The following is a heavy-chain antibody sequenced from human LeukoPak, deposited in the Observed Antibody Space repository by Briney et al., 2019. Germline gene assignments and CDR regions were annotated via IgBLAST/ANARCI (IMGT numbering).Heavy chain of an antibody. CDR3: ARDLIAADGKVTYGMDV. D-gene: IGHD6-13*01. CDR1: GGTFSSYA. Sequence: SVTVSCKASGGTFSSYAISWVRQAPGQGLEWMGRIIPIFGIANYAQKFQGRVTITADKSTSTAYMELSSLRSEDTAVYYCARDLIAADGKVTYGMDVWGQGTTVTVSS. V-gene: IGHV1-69*04. J-gene: IGHJ6*02. CDR2: IIPIFGIA.